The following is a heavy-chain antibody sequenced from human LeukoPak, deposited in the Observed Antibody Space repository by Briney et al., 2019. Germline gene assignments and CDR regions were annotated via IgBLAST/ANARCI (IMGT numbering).Heavy chain of an antibody. CDR2: INDNGHS. CDR3: ARAGYYYDSSGYQVRAFDI. J-gene: IGHJ3*02. CDR1: GGSMKNYY. Sequence: SETLSLTCTVSGGSMKNYYWSWIRQPPGKGLEWIAYINDNGHSGYNPSLESRVTISVDTSKNQFSLKLSSVTAADTAVFYCARAGYYYDSSGYQVRAFDIWGQGTMVIVSS. D-gene: IGHD3-22*01. V-gene: IGHV4-59*12.